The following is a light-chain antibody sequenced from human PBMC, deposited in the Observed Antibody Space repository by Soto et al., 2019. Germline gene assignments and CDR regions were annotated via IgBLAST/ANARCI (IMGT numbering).Light chain of an antibody. CDR2: DVS. J-gene: IGKJ4*02. CDR1: QSVSKY. CDR3: QQRTNWQLT. Sequence: EIVLTQSPATLSLSPGERATLSCRASQSVSKYLAWYQQRPGQAPRLLIFDVSYRATGTPARFSGSGSGTDFTLTISSLEPEDFAGYYCQQRTNWQLTFGGGTRVEIK. V-gene: IGKV3-11*01.